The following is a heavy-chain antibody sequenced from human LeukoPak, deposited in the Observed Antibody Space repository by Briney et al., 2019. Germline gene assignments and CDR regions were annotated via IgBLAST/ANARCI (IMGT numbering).Heavy chain of an antibody. D-gene: IGHD6-13*01. CDR3: AKLGYSSSWRFNWFDP. V-gene: IGHV3-23*01. J-gene: IGHJ5*02. CDR2: ISGSGGST. CDR1: GFTFSSYA. Sequence: PGGSLRLSCAASGFTFSSYAMSWVRQAPGKGLEWVSAISGSGGSTYYADSVKGRFTISRDNSKNTLYLQMNSLRAEDTAVYYCAKLGYSSSWRFNWFDPWGQGTLVTVSS.